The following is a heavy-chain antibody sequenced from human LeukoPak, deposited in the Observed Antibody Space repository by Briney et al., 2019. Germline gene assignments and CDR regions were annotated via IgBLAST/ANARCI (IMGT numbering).Heavy chain of an antibody. CDR3: ARVVVAYYYYYMDV. V-gene: IGHV4-59*11. CDR2: IYYSGST. CDR1: GGSISSHY. J-gene: IGHJ6*03. Sequence: PSETLSLTCTVSGGSISSHYWSWIRQPPGKGLEWIGYIYYSGSTNYNPSLKSRVTISVGTSKNQFSLKLSSVTAADTAVYYCARVVVAYYYYYMDVWGKGTTVTVSS. D-gene: IGHD3-22*01.